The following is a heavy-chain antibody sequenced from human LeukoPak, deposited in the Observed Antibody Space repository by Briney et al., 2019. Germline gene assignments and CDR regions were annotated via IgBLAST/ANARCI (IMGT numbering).Heavy chain of an antibody. V-gene: IGHV4-34*01. Sequence: SETLSLTCAVYGGSFSVYYWSWIRQPPGKGLEWIGEINHSGSTNYNPSLKSRVTISVDTSKNQFSLKLSSVTAADTAVYYCAREVGGYSYGYRPTELYWYFDLWGRGTLVTVSS. D-gene: IGHD5-18*01. CDR3: AREVGGYSYGYRPTELYWYFDL. J-gene: IGHJ2*01. CDR2: INHSGST. CDR1: GGSFSVYY.